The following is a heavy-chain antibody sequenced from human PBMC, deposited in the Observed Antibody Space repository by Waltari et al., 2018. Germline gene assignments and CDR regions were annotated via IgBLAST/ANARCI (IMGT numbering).Heavy chain of an antibody. CDR2: ISGTSDKT. CDR1: RFIFSNFA. J-gene: IGHJ3*02. CDR3: AKGRGNKLDFIDGFDI. D-gene: IGHD3-3*01. V-gene: IGHV3-23*01. Sequence: EVYLLESGGDLVLPGGSLRLSCAASRFIFSNFAMTWVLEAPGKGLVGVSSISGTSDKTYYADSGKGRFTISRDNSKNTLYLQINSLRADDTAVYYCAKGRGNKLDFIDGFDIWGQGTMVTVSP.